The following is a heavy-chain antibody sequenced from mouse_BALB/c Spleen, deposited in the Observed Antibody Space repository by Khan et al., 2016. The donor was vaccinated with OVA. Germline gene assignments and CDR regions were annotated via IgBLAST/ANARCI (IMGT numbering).Heavy chain of an antibody. CDR3: ARAYYRYDGYYAMDF. D-gene: IGHD2-14*01. CDR2: LWGGRDT. CDR1: GFSSSRHN. V-gene: IGHV2-6-4*01. Sequence: QAQLNQSEPGLVALSQRLSTTSTVPGFSSSRHNIHGIRKPPGKGLEGLGMLWGGRDTDYKSTLKSRLSISKDISKSQVFLKMNSLQTDDTAMYYCARAYYRYDGYYAMDFWGQGTSVTVSS. J-gene: IGHJ4*01.